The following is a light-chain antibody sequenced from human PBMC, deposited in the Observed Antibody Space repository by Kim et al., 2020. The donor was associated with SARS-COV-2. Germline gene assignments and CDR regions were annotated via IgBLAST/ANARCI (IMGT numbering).Light chain of an antibody. CDR3: CSYTAGSSSVL. J-gene: IGLJ2*01. CDR2: DVI. CDR1: VVGCYN. V-gene: IGLV2-14*03. Sequence: VVGCYNFSSYHQHPGKVPKLMSYDVITRPSAGAHRCSGCKSGDTASLTISCLQAEDEADYYCCSYTAGSSSVLFGGGTKVTVL.